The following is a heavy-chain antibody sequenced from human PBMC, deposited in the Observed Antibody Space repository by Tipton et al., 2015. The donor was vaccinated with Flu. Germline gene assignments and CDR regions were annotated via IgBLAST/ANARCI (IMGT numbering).Heavy chain of an antibody. V-gene: IGHV3-49*03. J-gene: IGHJ4*02. CDR1: VFTFGDYA. CDR2: IRSKAYGGTT. D-gene: IGHD2-15*01. CDR3: TRHHTQNRYCSGGSCYSVY. Sequence: SLRLSCTASVFTFGDYAMSWFRQAPGKGLEWVGFIRSKAYGGTTEYAASVKGRFTISRDDSKSIAYLQMNSLKTEDTAVYYCTRHHTQNRYCSGGSCYSVYWGQGTLVTVSS.